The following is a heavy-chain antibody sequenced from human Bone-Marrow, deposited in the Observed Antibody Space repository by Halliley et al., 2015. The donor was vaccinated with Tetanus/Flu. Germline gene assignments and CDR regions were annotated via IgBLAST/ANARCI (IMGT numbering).Heavy chain of an antibody. Sequence: TLSLTCTVSGGSIRSYYWSWIRQPPGKRLEWIGHISDSGDTNYNSSLKSRVTISVDPSKNQFSLRLSSVTAADAALYYCARDSRYDTSGYFYDWFDPWGQGILVPVSS. J-gene: IGHJ5*02. CDR1: GGSIRSYY. CDR2: ISDSGDT. D-gene: IGHD3-22*01. CDR3: ARDSRYDTSGYFYDWFDP. V-gene: IGHV4-59*01.